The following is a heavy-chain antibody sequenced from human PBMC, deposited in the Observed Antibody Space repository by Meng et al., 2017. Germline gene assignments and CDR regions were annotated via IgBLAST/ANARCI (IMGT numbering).Heavy chain of an antibody. Sequence: SVKVSCKASGGTFSSYAISWVRQAPGQGLEWRGGIIPIFGTANYAQKFQGRVTITADESTSTAYMELSSLRSEDTAVYYCARLSVDTAMAIYYYYYGMDVWGQGTTVTASS. D-gene: IGHD5-18*01. V-gene: IGHV1-69*13. J-gene: IGHJ6*02. CDR1: GGTFSSYA. CDR2: IIPIFGTA. CDR3: ARLSVDTAMAIYYYYYGMDV.